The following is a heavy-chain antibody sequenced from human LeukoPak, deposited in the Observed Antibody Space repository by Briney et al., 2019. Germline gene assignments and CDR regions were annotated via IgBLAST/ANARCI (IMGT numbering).Heavy chain of an antibody. Sequence: ASVKVSCKASGYTFTGYYIHWVRQAPGQGLEWVGCISGYIAAANYAQKFQDRVTMTTDRSTSTAYLELVSLRPDDMAVYYCGRGKDSYYYGVDVWGQGTTVTVSS. V-gene: IGHV1-18*03. CDR3: GRGKDSYYYGVDV. CDR2: ISGYIAAA. D-gene: IGHD3-10*01. J-gene: IGHJ6*02. CDR1: GYTFTGYY.